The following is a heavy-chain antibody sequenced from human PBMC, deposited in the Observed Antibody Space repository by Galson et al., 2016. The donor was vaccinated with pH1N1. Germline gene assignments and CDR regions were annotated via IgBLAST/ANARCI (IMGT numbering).Heavy chain of an antibody. D-gene: IGHD2-15*01. CDR3: ARSGGSDMDV. CDR2: IKEDGSEK. J-gene: IGHJ6*02. CDR1: GFSVSDNY. V-gene: IGHV3-7*03. Sequence: SLRLSCAASGFSVSDNYMAWVRQAPGKGLEWVANIKEDGSEKYHVGYLQGRFTISRDNAKNSLFLQMNSLRAEDTAVYYCARSGGSDMDVWGQGNTVTVSS.